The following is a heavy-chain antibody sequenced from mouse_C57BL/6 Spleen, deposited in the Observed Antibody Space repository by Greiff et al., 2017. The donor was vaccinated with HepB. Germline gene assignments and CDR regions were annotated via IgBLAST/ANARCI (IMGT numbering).Heavy chain of an antibody. CDR2: IDPSDSYT. J-gene: IGHJ3*01. Sequence: VQLQQPGAELVKPGASVKLSCKASGYTFTSYWMQWVKQRPGQGLEWIGEIDPSDSYTNYNQKFKGKATLTVDTSSSTAYMQLSSLTSEDSAVYYCARSGPWFAYWGQGTLVTVSA. CDR1: GYTFTSYW. CDR3: ARSGPWFAY. V-gene: IGHV1-50*01.